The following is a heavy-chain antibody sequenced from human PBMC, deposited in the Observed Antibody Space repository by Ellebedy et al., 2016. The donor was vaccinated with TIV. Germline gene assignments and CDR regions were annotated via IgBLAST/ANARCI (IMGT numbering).Heavy chain of an antibody. CDR1: GYTFPSYD. V-gene: IGHV1-8*01. Sequence: AASVTVSCKASGYTFPSYDLNWVRQATGPGLEWMGWMNPNSGNTGYAQKFQGRVTMTRNTSISTAYMELSSLRSEDTAVYYWARGIHCSGGSCLRDYWGQGTLVTVSS. CDR2: MNPNSGNT. D-gene: IGHD2-15*01. CDR3: ARGIHCSGGSCLRDY. J-gene: IGHJ4*02.